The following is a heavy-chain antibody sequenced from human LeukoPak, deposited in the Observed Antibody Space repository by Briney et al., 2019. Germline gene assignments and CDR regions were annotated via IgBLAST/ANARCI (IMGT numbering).Heavy chain of an antibody. J-gene: IGHJ6*03. CDR2: IYTSGST. CDR1: GGSISSGSYY. Sequence: SETLSLTCTVSGGSISSGSYYWSWIRQPAGKGLEWIGRIYTSGSTNYNPSLKSRVTISVDTSKNQFSLKLSSVTAADTAVYYCAREGPNYYGSGSLPLYYYYYMDVWGKGTTVTVSS. D-gene: IGHD3-10*01. CDR3: AREGPNYYGSGSLPLYYYYYMDV. V-gene: IGHV4-61*02.